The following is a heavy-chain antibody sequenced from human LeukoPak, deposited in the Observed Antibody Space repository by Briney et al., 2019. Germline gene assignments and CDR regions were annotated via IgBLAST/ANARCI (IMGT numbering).Heavy chain of an antibody. CDR1: GYTFTSYD. CDR3: ARGPGSGSYFSPLYYYYGMDV. J-gene: IGHJ6*02. V-gene: IGHV1-8*01. CDR2: MNPISGNT. D-gene: IGHD3-10*01. Sequence: GASVKVSCKASGYTFTSYDINWVRQATGQGLEWMGWMNPISGNTGYAQKFQGRVTMTRNTSISTAYMELCSLRSEDTAVYYCARGPGSGSYFSPLYYYYGMDVWGQGTTVTVSS.